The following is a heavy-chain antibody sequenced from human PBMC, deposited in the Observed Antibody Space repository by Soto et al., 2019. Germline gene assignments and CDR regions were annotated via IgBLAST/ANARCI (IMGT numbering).Heavy chain of an antibody. D-gene: IGHD3-10*01. V-gene: IGHV4-59*08. Sequence: QVQLQESGPGLVKPSETLSLTCTVSGGPISSYYWSWIRQPPGKVLEWIGCMVYSGSTNYNPSLKSPVTIPVDTSKNQCSLKLSSVTAADTAVYFCASRSNGEGDDSDYWGQGTLVTVSS. J-gene: IGHJ4*02. CDR3: ASRSNGEGDDSDY. CDR2: MVYSGST. CDR1: GGPISSYY.